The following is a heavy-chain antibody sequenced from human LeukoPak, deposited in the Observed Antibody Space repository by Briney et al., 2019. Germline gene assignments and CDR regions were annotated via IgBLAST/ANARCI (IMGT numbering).Heavy chain of an antibody. CDR1: GGSFSGYY. J-gene: IGHJ4*02. CDR3: ARARYSSSWYRRYFDY. V-gene: IGHV4-34*01. Sequence: SETLSLTCAVYGGSFSGYYWSWIRQPPGKGLEWIGEINHSGSTYYNPSLKSRVTISVDTSKNQFSLKLSSVTAADTAVYYCARARYSSSWYRRYFDYWGQGTLVTVSS. D-gene: IGHD6-13*01. CDR2: INHSGST.